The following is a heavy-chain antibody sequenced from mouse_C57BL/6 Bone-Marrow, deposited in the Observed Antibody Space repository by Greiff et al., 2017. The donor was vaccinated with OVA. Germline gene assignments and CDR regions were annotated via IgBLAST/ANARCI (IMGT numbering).Heavy chain of an antibody. V-gene: IGHV5-9-1*02. J-gene: IGHJ2*01. Sequence: EVKLMESGAGLVKPGGSLKLSCAASGFTFSSYAMSWVRQTPEKRLEWVAYISSGGDYIYYADTVKGRFTISRDNARNTLYLQMSSLKSEDTAMYYCTRERLGLGYFDYWGQGTTLTVSS. CDR2: ISSGGDYI. CDR1: GFTFSSYA. D-gene: IGHD4-1*01. CDR3: TRERLGLGYFDY.